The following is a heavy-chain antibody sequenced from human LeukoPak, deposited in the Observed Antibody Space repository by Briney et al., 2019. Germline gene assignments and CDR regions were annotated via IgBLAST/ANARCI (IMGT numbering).Heavy chain of an antibody. V-gene: IGHV3-48*01. CDR2: ISSRSSTI. Sequence: GGSLRLSCAASGFTFSSYSMNWVRQAPGKGLEWVSYISSRSSTIYYADSVKGRFTISRDNAKNSLYLQMNSLRAEDTAVYYCARESSCWFLGYWGQGTLVTVSS. CDR1: GFTFSSYS. J-gene: IGHJ4*02. CDR3: ARESSCWFLGY. D-gene: IGHD6-19*01.